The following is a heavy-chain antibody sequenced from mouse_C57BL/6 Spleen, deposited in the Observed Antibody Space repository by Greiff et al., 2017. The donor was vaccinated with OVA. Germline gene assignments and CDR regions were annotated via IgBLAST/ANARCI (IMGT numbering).Heavy chain of an antibody. Sequence: VQLQQSGAELARPGASVKLSRKASGYTFTSYGISWVKQRTGQGLEWIGEIYPRSGNTYYNEKFKGKATLTADKSSSTAYMELRSLTSEDSAVYFCARPSFTTVVGDYWGQGTTLTVSS. J-gene: IGHJ2*01. D-gene: IGHD1-1*01. CDR3: ARPSFTTVVGDY. CDR1: GYTFTSYG. CDR2: IYPRSGNT. V-gene: IGHV1-81*01.